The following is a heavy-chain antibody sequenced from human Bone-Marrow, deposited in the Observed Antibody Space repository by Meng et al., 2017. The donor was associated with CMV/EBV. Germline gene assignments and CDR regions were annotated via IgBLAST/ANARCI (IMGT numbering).Heavy chain of an antibody. CDR3: ARLYDFWSGYYPDY. D-gene: IGHD3-3*01. CDR2: IKQDGSEK. J-gene: IGHJ4*02. V-gene: IGHV3-7*01. Sequence: GGSLRLSCAASGFTFSSYWMSWVRQAPGKGLEWVANIKQDGSEKYYVDSVKGRFTISRDNAKNSLYLQMNSLRAEDTAVYYCARLYDFWSGYYPDYRGQGTLVTVPQ. CDR1: GFTFSSYW.